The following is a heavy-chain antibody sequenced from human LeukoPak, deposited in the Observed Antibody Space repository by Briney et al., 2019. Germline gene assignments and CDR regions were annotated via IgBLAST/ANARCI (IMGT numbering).Heavy chain of an antibody. V-gene: IGHV4-38-2*02. CDR1: GY. CDR2: IYHSGST. CDR3: ARDLSVFGC. Sequence: PSETLSLTCAVSGYWGWIRQPPGKGLEWIGSIYHSGSTYYNPSLKSRVTISVDTSKNQFSLKLSSVTAADTAVYYCARDLSVFGCWGQGTLVTVSS. J-gene: IGHJ4*02.